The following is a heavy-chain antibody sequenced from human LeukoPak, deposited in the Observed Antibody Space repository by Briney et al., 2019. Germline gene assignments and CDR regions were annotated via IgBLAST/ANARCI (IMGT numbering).Heavy chain of an antibody. CDR2: IYYTRTT. Sequence: KASETLSLTCTVSGASISSSSYYWGWIRQPPGKGLQWIASIYYTRTTYYNPFLKSRVAISVDTSKNQFSLKLSAVTAADTAVYYCARLVSASGVFDYWGQGALVTVSS. CDR1: GASISSSSYY. J-gene: IGHJ4*02. CDR3: ARLVSASGVFDY. D-gene: IGHD3-10*01. V-gene: IGHV4-39*01.